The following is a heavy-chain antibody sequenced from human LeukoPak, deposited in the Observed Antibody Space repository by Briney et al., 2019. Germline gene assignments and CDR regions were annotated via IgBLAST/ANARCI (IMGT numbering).Heavy chain of an antibody. CDR2: INPNSGGT. D-gene: IGHD3-10*01. V-gene: IGHV1-2*02. J-gene: IGHJ5*02. CDR1: GYTFTGYY. Sequence: GSVKVSCKASGYTFTGYYMHWVRQAPGQGLEWMGWINPNSGGTNYAQKMQGRVTMTTDTSTSTAYMELRSLRSDDTAVYYCARDDEDFGELSWFDPWGQGTLVTVSS. CDR3: ARDDEDFGELSWFDP.